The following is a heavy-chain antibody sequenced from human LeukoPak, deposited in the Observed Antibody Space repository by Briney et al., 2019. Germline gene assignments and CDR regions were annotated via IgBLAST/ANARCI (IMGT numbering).Heavy chain of an antibody. D-gene: IGHD3-22*01. CDR2: IDPSDSYT. V-gene: IGHV5-10-1*01. Sequence: GEPLKISCKGSGYSFTSYWISWVRQMPGKGLEWMGRIDPSDSYTNYSPSFQGHVTISADKSISTAYLQWSSLKASDTAMYYCARSAHTYYYDSSGYSDYYYYGMDVWGQGTTVTVSS. CDR3: ARSAHTYYYDSSGYSDYYYYGMDV. J-gene: IGHJ6*02. CDR1: GYSFTSYW.